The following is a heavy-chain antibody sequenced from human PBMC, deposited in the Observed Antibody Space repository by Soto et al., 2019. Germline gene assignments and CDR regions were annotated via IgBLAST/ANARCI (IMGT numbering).Heavy chain of an antibody. CDR1: GGSISSYY. CDR3: ARRYGSAFDI. J-gene: IGHJ3*02. D-gene: IGHD4-17*01. Sequence: QVQLQESGPGLVKPSETLSLTCTVSGGSISSYYWSWIRQPPGKGLEWIGYIYYSGSTSYNPSLKXRVTISVDTSKNQFSLKLSSVTAADTAVYYCARRYGSAFDIWGQGTRVTVSS. V-gene: IGHV4-59*01. CDR2: IYYSGST.